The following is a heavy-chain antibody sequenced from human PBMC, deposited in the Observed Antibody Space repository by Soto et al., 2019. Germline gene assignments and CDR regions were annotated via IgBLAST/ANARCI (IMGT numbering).Heavy chain of an antibody. V-gene: IGHV1-69*01. CDR3: ARRSVSHSNAFDF. Sequence: QVQLVQSGAEVKKPGSSVKVSCKASGGTFRNLAINWVRQAPGQGLEWMGGFIPIIGGGINAQKFQGRVTMTSDESTSTDYMELSSLKSEDTAMYFCARRSVSHSNAFDFWGQGTMVTVSS. J-gene: IGHJ3*01. D-gene: IGHD2-15*01. CDR1: GGTFRNLA. CDR2: FIPIIGGG.